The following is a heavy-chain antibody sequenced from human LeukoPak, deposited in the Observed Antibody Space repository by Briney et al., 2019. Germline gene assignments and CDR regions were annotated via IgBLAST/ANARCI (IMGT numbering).Heavy chain of an antibody. J-gene: IGHJ4*02. Sequence: SETLSLTCTVSGGSISSYHWSWIRQPPGEGLEWIGYIYYSGSTNYNPSLKSRVTISVDTSKNQFSLKLSSVTAADTAVYYCARALRRNIGSGWYRLDYWGQGTLVTVSS. CDR2: IYYSGST. V-gene: IGHV4-59*01. CDR3: ARALRRNIGSGWYRLDY. CDR1: GGSISSYH. D-gene: IGHD6-19*01.